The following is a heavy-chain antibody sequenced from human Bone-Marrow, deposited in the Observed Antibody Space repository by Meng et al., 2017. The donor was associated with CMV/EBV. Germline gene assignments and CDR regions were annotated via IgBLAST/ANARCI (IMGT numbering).Heavy chain of an antibody. V-gene: IGHV3-11*01. J-gene: IGHJ5*02. CDR3: ARGGPTDIPIWKGWFDP. D-gene: IGHD5-18*01. Sequence: SLKISCAASGFIFSDYYMSWIRQAPGKGLEWISYIRNSGSAIYYADSVKGRFTISRDSAKNSLHLHMNSLRAEDTAVYYCARGGPTDIPIWKGWFDPWGQGTLVTVSS. CDR2: IRNSGSAI. CDR1: GFIFSDYY.